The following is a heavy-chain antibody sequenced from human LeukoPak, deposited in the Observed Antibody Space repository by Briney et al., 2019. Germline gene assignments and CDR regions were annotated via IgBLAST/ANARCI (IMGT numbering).Heavy chain of an antibody. V-gene: IGHV3-48*02. CDR2: ISSSSTTI. J-gene: IGHJ4*02. Sequence: GGSLRLSCAASGFTFSNYYMNWVRQAPGKGLEWVSYISSSSTTIKYADSVKGRFTISRDNAKNSLFLQMNSLRDEDTAVYYCARVSAYSSGWLLGFDYWGQGTLVTVSS. D-gene: IGHD6-19*01. CDR3: ARVSAYSSGWLLGFDY. CDR1: GFTFSNYY.